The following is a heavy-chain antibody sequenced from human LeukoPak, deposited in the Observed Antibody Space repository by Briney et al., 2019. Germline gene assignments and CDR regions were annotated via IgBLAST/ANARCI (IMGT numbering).Heavy chain of an antibody. Sequence: GASVKVSCKASGGTFSSYAISWVRQAPGQGLEWMGGIIPIFGTANYAQKFQGRVTITADESTSTAYMELSSLRSEDTAVYYRASPDYGDYPEYFQHWGQGTLVTVSS. CDR2: IIPIFGTA. V-gene: IGHV1-69*13. CDR1: GGTFSSYA. J-gene: IGHJ1*01. CDR3: ASPDYGDYPEYFQH. D-gene: IGHD4-17*01.